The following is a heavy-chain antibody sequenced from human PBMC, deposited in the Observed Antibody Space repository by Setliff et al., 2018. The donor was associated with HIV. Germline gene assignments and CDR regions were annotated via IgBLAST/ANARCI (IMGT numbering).Heavy chain of an antibody. CDR2: IIPIFGTA. Sequence: SVKVSCKTSGYTFNAFYIYWVRQAPGQGLEWMGGIIPIFGTANYAQKFQGRVTITADESTSTAYMELSSLRSEDTAVYYCARGTYTDYEVGDYWGQGTLVTVSS. CDR3: ARGTYTDYEVGDY. D-gene: IGHD4-17*01. J-gene: IGHJ4*02. CDR1: GYTFNAFY. V-gene: IGHV1-69*13.